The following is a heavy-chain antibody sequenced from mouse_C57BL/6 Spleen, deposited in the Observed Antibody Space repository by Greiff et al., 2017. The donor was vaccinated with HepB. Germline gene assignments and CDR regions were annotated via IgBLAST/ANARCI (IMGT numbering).Heavy chain of an antibody. Sequence: QVQLQQPGAELVRPGSSVKLSCKASGYTFTSYWMHWVKQRPIQGLEWIGNIDPSDSETHYNQKFKDKATLTVDKSSSTAYMQLSSLTSEDSAVYYGARRTTVAYWYFDVWGTGTTVTVSS. D-gene: IGHD1-1*01. CDR2: IDPSDSET. CDR3: ARRTTVAYWYFDV. CDR1: GYTFTSYW. V-gene: IGHV1-52*01. J-gene: IGHJ1*03.